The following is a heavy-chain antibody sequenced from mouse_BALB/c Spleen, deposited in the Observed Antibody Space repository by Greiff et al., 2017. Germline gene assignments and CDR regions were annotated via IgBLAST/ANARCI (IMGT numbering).Heavy chain of an antibody. V-gene: IGHV1-9*01. CDR1: GYTFSSYW. D-gene: IGHD3-1*01. CDR2: ILPGSGST. CDR3: ARGSSGYVYYAMDY. J-gene: IGHJ4*01. Sequence: QVQLKESGAELMKPGASVKISCKATGYTFSSYWIEWVKQRPGHGLEWIGEILPGSGSTNYNEKFKGKATFTADTSSNTAYMQLSSLTSEDSAVYYCARGSSGYVYYAMDYWGQGTSVTVSS.